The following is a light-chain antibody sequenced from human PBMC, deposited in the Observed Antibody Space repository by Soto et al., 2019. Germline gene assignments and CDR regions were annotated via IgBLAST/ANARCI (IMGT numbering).Light chain of an antibody. CDR1: QGISSY. CDR3: QQLNTFPVT. CDR2: ASS. Sequence: DIQLTQSPSFLSASVGDRVTITCRASQGISSYLAWYQHTPGKAPKLLIYASSTLQSGVPSRFSGSGSGTEFTITISSLQPEDFATYYCQQLNTFPVTFGQGTRLDI. V-gene: IGKV1-9*01. J-gene: IGKJ5*01.